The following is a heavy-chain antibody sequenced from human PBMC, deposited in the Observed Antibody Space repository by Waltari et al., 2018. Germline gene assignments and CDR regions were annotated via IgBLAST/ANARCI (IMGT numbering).Heavy chain of an antibody. J-gene: IGHJ6*02. V-gene: IGHV3-23*01. D-gene: IGHD3-3*01. CDR1: GFTFSSYA. CDR3: AKPPYYDFWSGWSLPTDYYYGMDV. Sequence: EVQLLESGGGLVQPGGSLRLSCAASGFTFSSYAMSWVRQAPGKGLEWVSVISGSGGSTYYADSVKGRFTISRDNSKNTLYLQMNSLRAEDTAVYYCAKPPYYDFWSGWSLPTDYYYGMDVWGQGTTVTVSS. CDR2: ISGSGGST.